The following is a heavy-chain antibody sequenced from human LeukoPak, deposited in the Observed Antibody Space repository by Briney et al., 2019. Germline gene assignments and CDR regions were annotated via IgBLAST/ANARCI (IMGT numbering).Heavy chain of an antibody. CDR2: IDDDGSSS. V-gene: IGHV3-74*01. CDR3: VRGVNAASYFDY. CDR1: GFTFSGYA. Sequence: GGSLRLSCAASGFTFSGYAMSWVRQAPGKGLVWVSRIDDDGSSSTYADSVKGRFTISRDNAKNTLYLQMNSLRAEDTAVYYCVRGVNAASYFDYWGQGILVTVSS. D-gene: IGHD5-18*01. J-gene: IGHJ4*02.